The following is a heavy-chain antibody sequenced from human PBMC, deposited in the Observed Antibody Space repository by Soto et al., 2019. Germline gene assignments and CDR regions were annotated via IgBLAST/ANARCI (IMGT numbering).Heavy chain of an antibody. D-gene: IGHD3-9*01. CDR3: AKVGSRSAFDWLLPFDY. Sequence: HLGGSLRLSCAASGFTFSSYAMSWVRQAPGKGLEWVSAISGSGGSTYYADSVKGRFTISRDNSKNTLYLQMNSLRAEDTAVYYCAKVGSRSAFDWLLPFDYWGQGTLVTVSS. CDR2: ISGSGGST. V-gene: IGHV3-23*01. CDR1: GFTFSSYA. J-gene: IGHJ4*02.